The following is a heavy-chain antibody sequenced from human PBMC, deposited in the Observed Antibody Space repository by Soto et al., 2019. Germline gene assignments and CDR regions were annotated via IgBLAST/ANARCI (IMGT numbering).Heavy chain of an antibody. CDR2: ISSNGGST. Sequence: PGGSLSLSCSASGFTFSSYAMHWVRQAPGKGLEYVSAISSNGGSTYYADSVKGRFTISRDNSKNTLYLQMSSLRAEDTAVYYCVKTLQYSYGLPHWGQGTLVTVSS. CDR1: GFTFSSYA. J-gene: IGHJ4*02. V-gene: IGHV3-64D*06. CDR3: VKTLQYSYGLPH. D-gene: IGHD5-18*01.